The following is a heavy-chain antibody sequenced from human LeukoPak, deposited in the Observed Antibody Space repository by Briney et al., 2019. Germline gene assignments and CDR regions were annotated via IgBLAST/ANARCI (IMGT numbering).Heavy chain of an antibody. V-gene: IGHV3-23*01. J-gene: IGHJ4*02. CDR3: AKGRQQWLVLSFDS. CDR1: GFPFSNYA. CDR2: ISGSGANT. D-gene: IGHD6-19*01. Sequence: GGSLRLSCAASGFPFSNYAMSWVRQAPGKGLEWVSAISGSGANTYYADSVKGRFTISRDNSKNTLHLQMNGLRAEDTAVYYCAKGRQQWLVLSFDSWGQGTLVTVSS.